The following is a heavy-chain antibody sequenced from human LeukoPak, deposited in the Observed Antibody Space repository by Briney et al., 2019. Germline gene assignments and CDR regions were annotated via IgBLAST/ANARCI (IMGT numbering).Heavy chain of an antibody. CDR2: IKRKTDGGPT. CDR3: TTEPGHHEANAFDI. CDR1: RFTFSNAW. J-gene: IGHJ3*02. Sequence: GGALRDSCADSRFTFSNAWMSWVRQAPGKGRERVGRIKRKTDGGPTDYTAPVKARFTISIDDSKNTLYLQMNSLKTEDTAVYYCTTEPGHHEANAFDIWGQGTMVTVSS. V-gene: IGHV3-15*01.